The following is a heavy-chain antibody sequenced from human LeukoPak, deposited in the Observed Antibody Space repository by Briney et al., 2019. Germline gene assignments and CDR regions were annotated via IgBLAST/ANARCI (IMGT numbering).Heavy chain of an antibody. CDR3: AKCSGGNCYNSDDH. CDR2: ISSGSRYI. J-gene: IGHJ5*02. Sequence: GGSLRLSCAASGFTFSAYSMNWVRQAPGKGLEWVSSISSGSRYIYYADSVKGRLTISRDNAKDSLYLQMNSLRAEDTAVYYCAKCSGGNCYNSDDHWGQGTLVTVSP. CDR1: GFTFSAYS. D-gene: IGHD2-15*01. V-gene: IGHV3-21*01.